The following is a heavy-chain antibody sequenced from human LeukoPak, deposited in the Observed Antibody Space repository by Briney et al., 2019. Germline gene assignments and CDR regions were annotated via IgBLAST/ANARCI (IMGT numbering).Heavy chain of an antibody. CDR3: VGWGISGITNH. V-gene: IGHV3-7*01. J-gene: IGHJ4*02. Sequence: GGSLRLSCAVSGFTSSTSWMSRVRQAPGKGLEWVAQTKQDGSEKYYVDSVKGRFTTSRDKNSLFLQMNSVRAEDTAVYYCVGWGISGITNHWGQGTLVTVSS. CDR2: TKQDGSEK. D-gene: IGHD1-7*01. CDR1: GFTSSTSW.